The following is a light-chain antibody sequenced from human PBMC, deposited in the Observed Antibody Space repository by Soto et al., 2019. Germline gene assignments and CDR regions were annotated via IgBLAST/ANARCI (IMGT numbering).Light chain of an antibody. J-gene: IGKJ4*01. CDR2: DAA. CDR1: QSVTYN. V-gene: IGKV3-11*01. Sequence: EIVLTQSPATLSLSPGERATLSCRASQSVTYNLAWYQQKPGQAPRLLISDAARRAAGIPARFSGSGSGSVFTLTIVSLEPEDSAIYYCQQRTIWPLTFGGGTRVEIK. CDR3: QQRTIWPLT.